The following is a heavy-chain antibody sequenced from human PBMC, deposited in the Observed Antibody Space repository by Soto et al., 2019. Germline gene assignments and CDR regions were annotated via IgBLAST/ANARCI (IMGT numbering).Heavy chain of an antibody. J-gene: IGHJ4*02. V-gene: IGHV4-39*01. D-gene: IGHD2-8*01. CDR1: GGSISSSSYY. Sequence: QLQLQESGPGLVKPSETLSLTCTVSGGSISSSSYYWGWIRQPPGKGLKWIGNIYYSGSTYYNPSLKSRVTISVDTSKNQLSLKLSSVTAADTAVYYCGRLGDNGAFDYWGQGTLVTVSS. CDR3: GRLGDNGAFDY. CDR2: IYYSGST.